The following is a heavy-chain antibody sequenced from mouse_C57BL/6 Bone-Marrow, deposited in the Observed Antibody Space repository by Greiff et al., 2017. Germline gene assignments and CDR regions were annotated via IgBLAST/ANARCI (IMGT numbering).Heavy chain of an antibody. J-gene: IGHJ3*01. CDR2: IHPNSGST. CDR1: GHTFTRLW. V-gene: IGHV1-64*01. Sequence: QQPGAAVVESGACVVLLRKFSGHTFTRLWAHWVKQRPGQGLVWIGMIHPNSGSTNYNEKFKSKATLTVDKSSSTAYMQLSSLTSEDSAVYYCARRGFITTVAAYWGQGTLVTVSA. D-gene: IGHD1-1*01. CDR3: ARRGFITTVAAY.